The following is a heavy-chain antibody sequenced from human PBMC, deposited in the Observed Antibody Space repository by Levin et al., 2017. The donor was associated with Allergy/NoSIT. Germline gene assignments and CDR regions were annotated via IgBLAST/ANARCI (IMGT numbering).Heavy chain of an antibody. CDR3: ATSGPPYCSSTSCYWQQVWGGYVEYFQY. Sequence: ASVKVSCKTSGYTFTDYYMHWVRQAPGQGLEWMGWINPNSGGTNYAQKFQGRVTMTRDTSISTAYMELSRLRSDDTAVYYCATSGPPYCSSTSCYWQQVWGGYVEYFQYWGQGTLVTVSS. CDR2: INPNSGGT. CDR1: GYTFTDYY. D-gene: IGHD2-2*01. J-gene: IGHJ1*01. V-gene: IGHV1-2*02.